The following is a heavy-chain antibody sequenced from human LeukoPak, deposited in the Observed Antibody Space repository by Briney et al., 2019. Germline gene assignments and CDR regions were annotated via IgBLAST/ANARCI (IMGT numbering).Heavy chain of an antibody. CDR2: IYYSGPT. Sequence: PSETLSLTCTVSGGSISCGGYYWSWIRQPPGKGLEWIGYIYYSGPTYYNPSLKSRVTISVDTSKNQFSLKLSSVTAADTAVYYCASFYQVYYFDYWGQGTLVTVSS. J-gene: IGHJ4*02. V-gene: IGHV4-30-4*01. D-gene: IGHD3-16*02. CDR1: GGSISCGGYY. CDR3: ASFYQVYYFDY.